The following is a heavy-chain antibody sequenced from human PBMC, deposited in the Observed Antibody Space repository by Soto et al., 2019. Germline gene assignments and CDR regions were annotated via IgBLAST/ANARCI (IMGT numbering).Heavy chain of an antibody. V-gene: IGHV3-72*01. Sequence: EVQLVESGGGLVQSGGSLRLSCAASGFILSDHYMDWVRQAPGKGLEWVGRTRDKANGYTADYAASVSGRFTISRDDSKNSLYLQMNSLKTEDTAVYYCVRLSYSGWRFDYWGQGTLVTVTS. D-gene: IGHD6-19*01. CDR3: VRLSYSGWRFDY. J-gene: IGHJ4*02. CDR2: TRDKANGYTA. CDR1: GFILSDHY.